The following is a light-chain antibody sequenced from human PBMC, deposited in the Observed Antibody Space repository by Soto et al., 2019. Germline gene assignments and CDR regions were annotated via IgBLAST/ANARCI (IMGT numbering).Light chain of an antibody. V-gene: IGKV3-15*01. Sequence: EIVMTQSPATLSVSPGERATLSCRASQSVSSNLAGYQQKPGQAPRLLIYGASTRATGIPARFSGSGSGTEFTLTISSLQSEDFAVYYCQQYNNWWTFGQGTKVESK. CDR3: QQYNNWWT. J-gene: IGKJ1*01. CDR1: QSVSSN. CDR2: GAS.